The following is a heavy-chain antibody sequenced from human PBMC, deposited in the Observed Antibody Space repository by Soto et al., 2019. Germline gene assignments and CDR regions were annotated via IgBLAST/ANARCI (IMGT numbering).Heavy chain of an antibody. V-gene: IGHV3-23*01. CDR1: GFTFSSYA. Sequence: PGESLKISCAASGFTFSSYAMNWVRQAPGKGLEWVSSINGNGRKTSYADSVRGRFTISRDNSKKTLFLHVNSLRAEDTAVYYCVKDLNFDFWTGYRYYAMEIWGQGTTVTVSS. J-gene: IGHJ6*02. CDR3: VKDLNFDFWTGYRYYAMEI. CDR2: INGNGRKT. D-gene: IGHD3-3*01.